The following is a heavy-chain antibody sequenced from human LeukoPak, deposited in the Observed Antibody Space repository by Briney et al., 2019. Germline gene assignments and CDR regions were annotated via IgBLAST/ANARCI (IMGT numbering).Heavy chain of an antibody. J-gene: IGHJ5*02. CDR3: ARDGWGSSPPWFDP. CDR1: GDSVSSNSAA. V-gene: IGHV6-1*01. Sequence: SQTLSLTCAISGDSVSSNSAAWDWIRQSPSRGLEWLGRTYYRSKWYNDYAVSMKSRISINPDTSKNQFSLQVTSVTPEDTAVYYCARDGWGSSPPWFDPWGQGTLVTVSS. D-gene: IGHD3-16*01. CDR2: TYYRSKWYN.